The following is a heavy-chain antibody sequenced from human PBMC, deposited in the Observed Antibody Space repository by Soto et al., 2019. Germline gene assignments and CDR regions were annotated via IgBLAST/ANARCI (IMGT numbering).Heavy chain of an antibody. CDR3: AKGNCSGGNCYPLFDY. CDR2: RYYSGST. J-gene: IGHJ4*02. V-gene: IGHV4-39*01. CDR1: GGSISTSTYY. D-gene: IGHD2-15*01. Sequence: QLQLQESGPGLVKPSETLSLTCTVSGGSISTSTYYWGWIRQPPGKGLEWIGTRYYSGSTHYNPSLKSRVSLSFDSSKNQFSLKLVSVTAADSAVYYCAKGNCSGGNCYPLFDYWGQGTLVTVSS.